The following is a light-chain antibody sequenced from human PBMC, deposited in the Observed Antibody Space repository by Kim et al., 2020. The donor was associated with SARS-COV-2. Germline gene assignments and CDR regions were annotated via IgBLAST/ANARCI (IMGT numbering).Light chain of an antibody. CDR2: GAS. CDR3: QQYGSFPYT. Sequence: LSPGERATRSCRASQSVSSSYLAWYQQKPGQAPRLLIYGASSRATGIPDRFSGSGSGTDFTLTISRLEPEDFAVYYCQQYGSFPYTFGQGTKLEI. V-gene: IGKV3-20*01. J-gene: IGKJ2*01. CDR1: QSVSSSY.